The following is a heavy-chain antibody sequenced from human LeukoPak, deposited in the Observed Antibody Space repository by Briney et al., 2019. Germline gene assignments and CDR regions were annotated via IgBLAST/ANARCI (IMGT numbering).Heavy chain of an antibody. CDR1: GGSISSYY. Sequence: PSETLSLTCTVSGGSISSYYCSWIRQPPGKGLEWIGYIYYSGSTNYNPSLKSRVTISVDRSKNQFSLKLSSVTAADTAVYYCASLPGIAVAEFGYWYFDLWGRGTLVTVSS. CDR3: ASLPGIAVAEFGYWYFDL. D-gene: IGHD6-19*01. CDR2: IYYSGST. J-gene: IGHJ2*01. V-gene: IGHV4-59*12.